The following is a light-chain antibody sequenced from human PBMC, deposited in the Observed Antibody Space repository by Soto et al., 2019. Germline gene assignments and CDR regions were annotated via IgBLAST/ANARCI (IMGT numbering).Light chain of an antibody. Sequence: QSVVTQPPSVSGAPGQRVTISCTGSSSNIGAGYDVHWYQQLPGTAPKLLIYGNSNRPSGVPDRFSGSKSGTSASLAITGLQAEDEADYYCQSYDSSLSGWVFGTGTKLTVL. CDR1: SSNIGAGYD. J-gene: IGLJ1*01. CDR2: GNS. CDR3: QSYDSSLSGWV. V-gene: IGLV1-40*01.